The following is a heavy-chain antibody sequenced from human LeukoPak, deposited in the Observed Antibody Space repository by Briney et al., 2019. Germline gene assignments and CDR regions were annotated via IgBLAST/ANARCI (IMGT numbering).Heavy chain of an antibody. D-gene: IGHD3-9*01. J-gene: IGHJ4*02. CDR3: ARGGPAPGILTGYSPFDY. Sequence: GGSLRLSCAASGFTFSDHYMDWVRQAPGKGLEWVSVMYRGGGTYYADSVRGRFTVSRDNSKNTMYLQMNSLRAEDTAVYYCARGGPAPGILTGYSPFDYWGQGTLVTVSS. CDR2: MYRGGGT. CDR1: GFTFSDHY. V-gene: IGHV3-66*01.